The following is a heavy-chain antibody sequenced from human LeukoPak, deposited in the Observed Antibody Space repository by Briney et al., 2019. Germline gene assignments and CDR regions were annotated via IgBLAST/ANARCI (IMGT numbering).Heavy chain of an antibody. D-gene: IGHD7-27*01. CDR3: ARDSGRTGDDCGDY. Sequence: GGSLRLSCAASGFTFSSYAMHWVRQAPGKGLEWVAVISYDGSNKYYADSVKGRFTISRDNSKNTLYLQMNSLRAEDTAVYYCARDSGRTGDDCGDYWGQGTLVTVSS. J-gene: IGHJ4*02. V-gene: IGHV3-30-3*01. CDR1: GFTFSSYA. CDR2: ISYDGSNK.